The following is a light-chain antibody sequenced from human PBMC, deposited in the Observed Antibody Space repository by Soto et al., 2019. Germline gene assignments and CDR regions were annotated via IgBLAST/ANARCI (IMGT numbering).Light chain of an antibody. CDR3: RSYDRSMSGNYV. Sequence: QSVLTQPPSVSGAPGQRVTISCTGSSSNIGACYDVHWYQQLPGTAPKLLIYGNSNRPSGVPDRFSGSKSGTSASLAITGLQAEDGADYYCRSYDRSMSGNYVFGTGTKVTVL. V-gene: IGLV1-40*01. J-gene: IGLJ1*01. CDR1: SSNIGACYD. CDR2: GNS.